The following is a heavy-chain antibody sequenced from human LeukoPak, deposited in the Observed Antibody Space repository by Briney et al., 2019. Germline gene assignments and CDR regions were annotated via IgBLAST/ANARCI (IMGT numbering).Heavy chain of an antibody. CDR1: GFTFSSYA. CDR2: ISGSGGST. J-gene: IGHJ4*02. CDR3: AKGGGAGLYDGFKGDY. V-gene: IGHV3-23*01. Sequence: GGSLRLSCAASGFTFSSYAMSWVRQAPGKGLEWVSTISGSGGSTYYADSVKGRFTISRDNSKNTLYLQMNSLRAEDTAVYYCAKGGGAGLYDGFKGDYWGQGTLVTVSS. D-gene: IGHD2-2*02.